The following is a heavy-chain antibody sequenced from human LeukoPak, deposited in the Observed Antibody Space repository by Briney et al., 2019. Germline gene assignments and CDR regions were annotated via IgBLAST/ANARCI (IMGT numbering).Heavy chain of an antibody. V-gene: IGHV3-30*03. J-gene: IGHJ6*03. Sequence: PGGSLRLSCVTSGFTFSSYGMHWVRQVPGKGLEWVAVISYDGSNKYYADSVKGRFTISRDNSKNTLYLQMNSLRAEDTAVYYCARDGDGYNSYYYYYMDVWGKGTTVTVSS. CDR1: GFTFSSYG. D-gene: IGHD5-24*01. CDR3: ARDGDGYNSYYYYYMDV. CDR2: ISYDGSNK.